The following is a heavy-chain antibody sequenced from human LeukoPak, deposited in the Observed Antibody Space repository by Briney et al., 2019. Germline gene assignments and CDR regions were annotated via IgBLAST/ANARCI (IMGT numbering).Heavy chain of an antibody. CDR1: GGSISSGGYS. V-gene: IGHV4-30-2*01. CDR2: IYHSGST. CDR3: ARGSWYDY. Sequence: SETLSLTCAVSGGSISSGGYSWSWIRQPPGKGLEWIGYIYHSGSTYYNPSLKSRVTISVDRSKNQFSLKLSSVTAADTAVYYCARGSWYDYWGQGTLVTVSS. D-gene: IGHD6-13*01. J-gene: IGHJ4*02.